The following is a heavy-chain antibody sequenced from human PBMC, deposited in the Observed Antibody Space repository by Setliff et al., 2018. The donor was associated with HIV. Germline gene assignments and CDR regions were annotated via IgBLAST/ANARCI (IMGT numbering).Heavy chain of an antibody. Sequence: GGSLRLSCVASVLTFKTAWMGWVRQAPGKGLEWVGRIKSKVSGETADYAAPVTGRFTISRDDSRNMVFLQMNSLKSDDTAVYYCTTENHSYCGRGTLVTVSS. CDR3: TTENHSY. V-gene: IGHV3-15*01. CDR1: VLTFKTAW. J-gene: IGHJ4*02. D-gene: IGHD4-4*01. CDR2: IKSKVSGETA.